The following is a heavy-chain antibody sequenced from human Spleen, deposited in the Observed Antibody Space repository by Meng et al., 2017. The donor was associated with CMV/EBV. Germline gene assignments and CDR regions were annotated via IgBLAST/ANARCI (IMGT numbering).Heavy chain of an antibody. CDR3: ARVPSSGLYGYHFDY. V-gene: IGHV6-1*01. D-gene: IGHD6-19*01. CDR1: GDSVSNNNAA. Sequence: LSCAISGDSVSNNNAAWNWIRQSPSRGLEWLGMTYYRSTWFNDYAVSVKSRITINPDTSKNQLSLQLNSVTPEDTAVYYCARVPSSGLYGYHFDYCGQGTLVTVSS. CDR2: TYYRSTWFN. J-gene: IGHJ4*02.